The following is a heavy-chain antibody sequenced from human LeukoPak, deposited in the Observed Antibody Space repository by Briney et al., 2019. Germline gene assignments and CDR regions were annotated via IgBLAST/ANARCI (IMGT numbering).Heavy chain of an antibody. Sequence: PGGSLRLSWAASGFTFSSYSMNWVRQAPGKGLEWVSSISSSSSYIYYADSVKGRFTISRDNAKSSLYLQMNSLRAEDTAVYYCARSYYDSSGPPFDPWGQGTLVTVSS. CDR1: GFTFSSYS. V-gene: IGHV3-21*01. J-gene: IGHJ5*02. CDR3: ARSYYDSSGPPFDP. CDR2: ISSSSSYI. D-gene: IGHD3-22*01.